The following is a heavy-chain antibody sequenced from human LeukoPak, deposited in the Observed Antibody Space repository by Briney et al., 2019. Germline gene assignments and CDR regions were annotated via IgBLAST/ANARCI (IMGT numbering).Heavy chain of an antibody. CDR1: GGSISSGSYY. CDR3: AREDRYCSGGSCYS. Sequence: SETLSLTCTVSGGSISSGSYYWSWIRQPAGKGLEWIGRIYTSGSTNYNPSLKSRVIISVDTYKNQFSLELSSVTAADTAVYYCAREDRYCSGGSCYSWGQGTLVTVSS. CDR2: IYTSGST. D-gene: IGHD2-15*01. V-gene: IGHV4-61*02. J-gene: IGHJ4*02.